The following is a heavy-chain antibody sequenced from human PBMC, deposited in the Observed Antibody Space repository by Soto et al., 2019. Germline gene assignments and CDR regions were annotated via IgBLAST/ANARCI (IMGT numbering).Heavy chain of an antibody. Sequence: SVKVSCKASGFTFTSSPMQWVRQARGQRLEWIGWIVVCSGNTNYAQKFQERVTITRDMSTSTAYMELSSLRSEDTAVYYCAAYPSFTVATMGAFDIWGQGTMVTVSS. D-gene: IGHD5-12*01. J-gene: IGHJ3*02. CDR1: GFTFTSSP. CDR3: AAYPSFTVATMGAFDI. CDR2: IVVCSGNT. V-gene: IGHV1-58*02.